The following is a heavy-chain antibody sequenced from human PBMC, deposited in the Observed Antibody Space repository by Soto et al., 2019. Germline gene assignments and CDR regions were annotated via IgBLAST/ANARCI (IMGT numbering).Heavy chain of an antibody. V-gene: IGHV2-26*01. CDR3: ARIRGRLADYYGMDV. Sequence: QVTLKESGPVLVKPTETLTLTCTVSGFSLSNPRMGVSWIRQPPGKAPEWLANIFSNDEKSYRTSLKSRLTISKDTSKSQVVLTMTNMDPVDTATYKCARIRGRLADYYGMDVWGQGTTVTVFS. CDR1: GFSLSNPRMG. CDR2: IFSNDEK. J-gene: IGHJ6*02. D-gene: IGHD6-13*01.